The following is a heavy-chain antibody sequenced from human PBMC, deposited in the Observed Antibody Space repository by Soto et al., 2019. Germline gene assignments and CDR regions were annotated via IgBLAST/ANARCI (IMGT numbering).Heavy chain of an antibody. V-gene: IGHV3-21*01. D-gene: IGHD3-22*01. CDR2: ISSSSSYI. Sequence: EVQLVESGGGLVKPGGSLRLSCAASGFTFSSYSMNWVRQAPGKGLEWVSSISSSSSYIYYADSVKGRFTISRDNAKNSLYLQMNGLRAEDTAVYYCARGGAGYYDSSGYHDWGQGTLVTVSS. CDR1: GFTFSSYS. J-gene: IGHJ4*02. CDR3: ARGGAGYYDSSGYHD.